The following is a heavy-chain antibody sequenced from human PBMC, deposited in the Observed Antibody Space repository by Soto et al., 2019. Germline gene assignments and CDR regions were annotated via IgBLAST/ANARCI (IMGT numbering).Heavy chain of an antibody. J-gene: IGHJ5*02. CDR3: ARGIAAAGTRFDP. Sequence: ASVKVSCKASGSTFTSYAMHWVRQAPGQRLEWMGWINAGNGNTKYSQKFQGRVTITRDTSASTAYMELSSLRSEDTAVYYCARGIAAAGTRFDPWGQGTLVTVSS. CDR1: GSTFTSYA. CDR2: INAGNGNT. D-gene: IGHD6-13*01. V-gene: IGHV1-3*01.